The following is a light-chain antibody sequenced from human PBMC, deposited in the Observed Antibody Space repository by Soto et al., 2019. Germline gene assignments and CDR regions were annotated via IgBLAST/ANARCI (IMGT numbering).Light chain of an antibody. J-gene: IGKJ5*01. Sequence: EIVMTKSPATWLVSQGKTAPPSCRASQSVSNNVAWYQQKPGQAPRLLILGASTRATGIPARFSGSGSGTEFTLSISSLQSEDFAVYYCKQYKEWPPFTFGQGTRLEIK. CDR2: GAS. CDR3: KQYKEWPPFT. CDR1: QSVSNN. V-gene: IGKV3-15*01.